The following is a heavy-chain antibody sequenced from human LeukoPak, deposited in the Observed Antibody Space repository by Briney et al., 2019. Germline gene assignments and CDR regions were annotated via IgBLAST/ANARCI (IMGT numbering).Heavy chain of an antibody. J-gene: IGHJ5*02. CDR1: GYTFTGYY. D-gene: IGHD2-2*01. CDR3: ARSYCSSTSCYANWSDP. CDR2: INPNSGGT. Sequence: ASVKVSCKASGYTFTGYYMHWVRQAPGQGLEWMGWINPNSGGTNYAQKFQGRVTMTRDTSISTAYMELSSLRSEDTAVYYCARSYCSSTSCYANWSDPWGQGTLVTVSS. V-gene: IGHV1-2*02.